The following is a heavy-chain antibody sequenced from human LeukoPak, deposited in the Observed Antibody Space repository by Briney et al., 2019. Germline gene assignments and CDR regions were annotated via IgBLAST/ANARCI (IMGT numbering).Heavy chain of an antibody. CDR3: SRVLPSGWRPLCFDS. J-gene: IGHJ4*02. CDR1: GFIFTSYG. D-gene: IGHD2-15*01. CDR2: IRRKAYGGTT. V-gene: IGHV3-49*04. Sequence: GGSLRLSCTASGFIFTSYGMNWVRQAPGKGLEWVGFIRRKAYGGTTDYAASVKGRFTISRDGSKSIAYLQMNSLKTEDTAVYYCSRVLPSGWRPLCFDSWGQGTLVTVSS.